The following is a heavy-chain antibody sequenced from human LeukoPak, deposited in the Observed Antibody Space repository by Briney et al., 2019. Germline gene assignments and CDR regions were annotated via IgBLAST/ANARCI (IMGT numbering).Heavy chain of an antibody. CDR2: FDPEDGET. V-gene: IGHV1-24*01. CDR1: GYTLTELS. J-gene: IGHJ5*02. CDR3: ATVVVVPAAIGAHGWFDP. D-gene: IGHD2-2*02. Sequence: ASVKVSCKVSGYTLTELSMHWVRQAPGKGLEWMGGFDPEDGETIYAQKFQGRVTMTEDTSTDTAYMELSSLRSEDTAVCYCATVVVVPAAIGAHGWFDPWGQGTLVTVSS.